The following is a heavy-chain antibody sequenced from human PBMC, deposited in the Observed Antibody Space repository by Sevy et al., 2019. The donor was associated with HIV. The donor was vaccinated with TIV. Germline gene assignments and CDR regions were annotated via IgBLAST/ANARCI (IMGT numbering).Heavy chain of an antibody. Sequence: SETLSLTCTVSGCSISSYYWRWIRQPPGKGLEWIGYIYYTGSTNYNPSLKNRVTISVDTSKNQFSMKLSSVTAADTAVYYCARELISGRYYGMDVWGQGTTVTVSS. J-gene: IGHJ6*02. V-gene: IGHV4-59*01. D-gene: IGHD6-19*01. CDR1: GCSISSYY. CDR2: IYYTGST. CDR3: ARELISGRYYGMDV.